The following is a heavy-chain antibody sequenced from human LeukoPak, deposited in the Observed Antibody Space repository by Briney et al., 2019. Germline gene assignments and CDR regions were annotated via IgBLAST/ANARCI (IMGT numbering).Heavy chain of an antibody. CDR3: ARGTQLQWCLDY. J-gene: IGHJ4*02. Sequence: GASVKVSCKASGYTFTSYGISWVRQAPGQGLEWMGWISAYNGNTNYAQKLQGRVTMTRDTSTSTVYMELSSLRSEDTAVYYCARGTQLQWCLDYWGQGTLVTVSS. D-gene: IGHD2-8*01. CDR2: ISAYNGNT. V-gene: IGHV1-18*01. CDR1: GYTFTSYG.